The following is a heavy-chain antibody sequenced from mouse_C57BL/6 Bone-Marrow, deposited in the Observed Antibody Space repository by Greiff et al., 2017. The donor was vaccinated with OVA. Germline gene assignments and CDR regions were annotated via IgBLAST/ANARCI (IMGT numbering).Heavy chain of an antibody. CDR2: IYPRSGNT. CDR3: AREDLSSYDYYAMDY. J-gene: IGHJ4*01. V-gene: IGHV1-81*01. CDR1: GYTFTSYG. Sequence: VMLVESGAELARPGASVKLSCKASGYTFTSYGISWVKQRTGQGLEWIGEIYPRSGNTYYNEKFKGKATLTADNSYSTAYMELRSLTSEDSAVYFCAREDLSSYDYYAMDYWGQGTSVTVSS. D-gene: IGHD1-1*01.